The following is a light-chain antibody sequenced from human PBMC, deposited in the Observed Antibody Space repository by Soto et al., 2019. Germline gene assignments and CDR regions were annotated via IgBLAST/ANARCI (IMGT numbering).Light chain of an antibody. J-gene: IGKJ2*03. CDR1: QSISKW. CDR3: QHQSYR. V-gene: IGKV1-5*03. CDR2: EAS. Sequence: DIQMTQSPSTLSASVGDRVTITCRATQSISKWLAWYQQKPGKAPKLLIYEASSLDSGVPSRFSGSGSGTEIHLTNSSLQPDGFATYYCQHQSYRLGQGTRLEIK.